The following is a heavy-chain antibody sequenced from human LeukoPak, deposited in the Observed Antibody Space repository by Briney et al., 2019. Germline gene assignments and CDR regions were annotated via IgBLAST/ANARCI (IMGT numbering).Heavy chain of an antibody. CDR3: ALGAYDY. Sequence: ASVKVSCKASGYTFINYAIHWVRQTPGQRLEWMGWINAGDGNTRYSQKFQDRFTVTRDTSATTAHMEMSSLKFDDTAVYYCALGAYDYWGQGTLVTVST. V-gene: IGHV1-3*01. CDR1: GYTFINYA. D-gene: IGHD1-26*01. J-gene: IGHJ4*02. CDR2: INAGDGNT.